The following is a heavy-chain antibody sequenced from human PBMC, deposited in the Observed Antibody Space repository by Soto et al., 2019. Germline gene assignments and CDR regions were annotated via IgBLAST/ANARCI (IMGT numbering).Heavy chain of an antibody. J-gene: IGHJ4*02. V-gene: IGHV6-1*01. CDR1: GDSVSSNSAA. Sequence: SQTLSLTCAISGDSVSSNSAAWNWIRQSPSRGLEWLGRTYYRSKWYNDYAVSVKSRITINPDTSKNQFSLQLNSVTPEDTSLYYCARDKNDYIWGSGFDYWGQGTLVTVSS. CDR2: TYYRSKWYN. D-gene: IGHD3-16*01. CDR3: ARDKNDYIWGSGFDY.